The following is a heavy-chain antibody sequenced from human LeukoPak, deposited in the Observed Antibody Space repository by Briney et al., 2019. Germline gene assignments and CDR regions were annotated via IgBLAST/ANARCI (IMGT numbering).Heavy chain of an antibody. CDR3: ASGRSSGYFVFDY. V-gene: IGHV1-8*01. CDR2: MNPNSGNT. Sequence: GASVRVSCKASGYTFTSYDTNWVRQGTGQGLEWMGWMNPNSGNTGYARKFQGRVTMTRNTSISTAYMELSSLRSEDTAVYYCASGRSSGYFVFDYWGQGTLVTVSS. D-gene: IGHD3-22*01. CDR1: GYTFTSYD. J-gene: IGHJ4*02.